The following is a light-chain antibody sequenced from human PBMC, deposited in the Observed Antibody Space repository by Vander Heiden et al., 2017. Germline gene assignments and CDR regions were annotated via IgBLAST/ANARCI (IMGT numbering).Light chain of an antibody. V-gene: IGKV1-8*01. Sequence: RITPSPSSLSASTGDRVTITCRASQGISSYLAWYQQKPGKAPKLLIYAASTLQSGVPSRFSGSGSGTDFTLTISCLQSEDFATYYCQQEDSSPITFGRGTKVEIK. J-gene: IGKJ4*01. CDR1: QGISSY. CDR3: QQEDSSPIT. CDR2: AAS.